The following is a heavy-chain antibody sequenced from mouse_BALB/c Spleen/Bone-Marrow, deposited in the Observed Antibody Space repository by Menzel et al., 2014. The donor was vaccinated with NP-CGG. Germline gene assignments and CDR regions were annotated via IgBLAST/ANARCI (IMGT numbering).Heavy chain of an antibody. J-gene: IGHJ4*01. CDR3: ASPYGNYDAMDY. Sequence: QVQLQQPGAELARPGASVKLSCKASGYTFTSYWMQWVKQRPGQGLEWIGAIYPGDGDTRHTRKFRGKATLTADKSSNTAYMQLSSLTSEDSAVYFCASPYGNYDAMDYWGQGTLVTVSS. D-gene: IGHD2-1*01. V-gene: IGHV1-87*01. CDR2: IYPGDGDT. CDR1: GYTFTSYW.